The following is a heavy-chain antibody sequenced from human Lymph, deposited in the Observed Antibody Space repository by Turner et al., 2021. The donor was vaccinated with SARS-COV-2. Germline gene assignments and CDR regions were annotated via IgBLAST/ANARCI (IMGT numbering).Heavy chain of an antibody. CDR3: AKSPLGEDYFDY. Sequence: VQLLESGGDFVQPGGSLSLSCAASGFTFSNYAMSWVRQAPGKGLEWVSDISGSGARTYYADSVKGRFTISIDNSKNTLFLQMNSLRADDTAIYYCAKSPLGEDYFDYWGQGTLVTVSS. CDR2: ISGSGART. J-gene: IGHJ4*02. D-gene: IGHD3-16*01. CDR1: GFTFSNYA. V-gene: IGHV3-23*01.